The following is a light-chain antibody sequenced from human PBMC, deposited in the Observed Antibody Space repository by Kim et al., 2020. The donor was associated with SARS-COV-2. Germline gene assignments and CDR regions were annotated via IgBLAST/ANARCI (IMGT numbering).Light chain of an antibody. CDR3: QQYDNWPPLT. CDR1: ESVSTN. CDR2: DAV. J-gene: IGKJ4*01. V-gene: IGKV3-15*01. Sequence: EIVMTQSPATLSVSPGERATLSCRASESVSTNLAWYQQKPGQAPRPLIHDAVTRATGIPTRFSGSGSGTEFTLTISSLQSEDFAVYYCQQYDNWPPLTFGGGTKVDIK.